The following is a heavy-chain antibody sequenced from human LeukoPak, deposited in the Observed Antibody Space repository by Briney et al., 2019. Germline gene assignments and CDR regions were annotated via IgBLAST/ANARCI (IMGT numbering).Heavy chain of an antibody. CDR1: GGSISSGGYS. CDR2: IYHSGST. V-gene: IGHV4-30-2*01. Sequence: SQTLSLTCAVSGGSISSGGYSWSWIRQPPGKGLEWIGYIYHSGSTYYNPSLKSRVTISVDRSKNQFSLKLSSVTAADTAVYYCARGQQLGAFDIWGQGTMVTVSS. CDR3: ARGQQLGAFDI. D-gene: IGHD6-13*01. J-gene: IGHJ3*02.